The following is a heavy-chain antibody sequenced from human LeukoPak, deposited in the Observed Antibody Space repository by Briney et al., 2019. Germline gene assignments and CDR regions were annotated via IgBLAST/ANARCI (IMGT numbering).Heavy chain of an antibody. Sequence: GGSLRLSCAASGFTFSSYGMHWVRQAPGTGLEWVAFIRYDGSNKYYADSVKGRFTISRDNSKNTLYLQMNSLRAEDTAVYYCAKTRYYYDSSGYYFDYWGQGTLVTVSS. CDR3: AKTRYYYDSSGYYFDY. D-gene: IGHD3-22*01. CDR2: IRYDGSNK. V-gene: IGHV3-30*02. J-gene: IGHJ4*02. CDR1: GFTFSSYG.